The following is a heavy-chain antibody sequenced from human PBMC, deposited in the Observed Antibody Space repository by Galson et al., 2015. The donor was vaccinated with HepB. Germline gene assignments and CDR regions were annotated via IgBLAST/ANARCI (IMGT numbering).Heavy chain of an antibody. CDR3: ARGSMLGYCSGGSCYHRPGHLDV. CDR2: INHSGST. Sequence: ETLSLTCAVYGGSFSGYYWSWIRQPPGKGLEWIGEINHSGSTNYNPSLKSRVTISVDTSKNQFSLKLSSVTAADTAVYYCARGSMLGYCSGGSCYHRPGHLDVWGKGTTVTVSS. J-gene: IGHJ6*04. V-gene: IGHV4-34*01. CDR1: GGSFSGYY. D-gene: IGHD2-15*01.